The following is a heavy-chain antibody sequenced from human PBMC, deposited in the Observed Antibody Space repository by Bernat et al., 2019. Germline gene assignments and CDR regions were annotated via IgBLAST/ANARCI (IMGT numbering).Heavy chain of an antibody. D-gene: IGHD1-26*01. CDR1: GFTFDDYA. CDR3: AKEVFPGFRTVGYYYYYGMDV. J-gene: IGHJ6*02. V-gene: IGHV3-43*02. CDR2: ISGDGGST. Sequence: EVQLVESGGGVVQPGGSLRLSCAASGFTFDDYAMHWVRQAPGKGLEWVSLISGDGGSTYHADSVKGRFTISRDNSKNSLYLQMNSLRTEDTALYYCAKEVFPGFRTVGYYYYYGMDVWGQGTTVTVSS.